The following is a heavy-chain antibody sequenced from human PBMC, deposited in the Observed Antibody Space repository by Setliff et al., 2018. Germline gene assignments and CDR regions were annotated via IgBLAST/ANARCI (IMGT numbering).Heavy chain of an antibody. CDR1: GFTFSSYW. V-gene: IGHV3-7*01. J-gene: IGHJ6*03. Sequence: GGSLRLSCAASGFTFSSYWMSWVRQAPGKGLEWVANIKQDGSEKYYVDSVKGRFTISRDNAKNSLYLQMNSLRAEDTAVYYCAREKMATNYYYYYMNVWGKGTTVTVSS. CDR3: AREKMATNYYYYYMNV. CDR2: IKQDGSEK. D-gene: IGHD5-12*01.